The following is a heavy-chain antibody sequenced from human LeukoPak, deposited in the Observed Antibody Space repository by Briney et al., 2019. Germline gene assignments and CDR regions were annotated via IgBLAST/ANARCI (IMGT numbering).Heavy chain of an antibody. Sequence: PSETLSLTCSVSGGSISSSTYYWGWIRQPPGKGLEWIGNIYNSGSTYYNPSLKSRVTISVDTSKNQFSLKLSSVTAADTAVYYCARESEKYSSGWLDLDYWGQGTLVTVSS. CDR1: GGSISSSTYY. D-gene: IGHD6-19*01. V-gene: IGHV4-39*01. J-gene: IGHJ4*02. CDR2: IYNSGST. CDR3: ARESEKYSSGWLDLDY.